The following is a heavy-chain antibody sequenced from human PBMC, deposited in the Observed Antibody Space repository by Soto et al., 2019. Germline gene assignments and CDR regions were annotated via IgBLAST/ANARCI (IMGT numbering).Heavy chain of an antibody. CDR2: MYYSGST. CDR3: ARVRLLGSGYYGMDF. Sequence: SETLSLTCTVSGGSISSYYWSWIRQPPGKGLEWIGYMYYSGSTNYNPSLKSRVTISVDTSKNQFSLKLSSVTAADTAVYYCARVRLLGSGYYGMDFWGQGTTVTVSS. J-gene: IGHJ6*02. CDR1: GGSISSYY. V-gene: IGHV4-59*01. D-gene: IGHD2-15*01.